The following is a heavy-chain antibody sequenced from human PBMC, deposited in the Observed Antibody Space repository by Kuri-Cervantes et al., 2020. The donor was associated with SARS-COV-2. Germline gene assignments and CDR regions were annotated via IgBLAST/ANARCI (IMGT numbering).Heavy chain of an antibody. CDR2: IGWDVET. V-gene: IGHV2-70*11. J-gene: IGHJ4*02. D-gene: IGHD1-26*01. Sequence: SGPTLVKPTQTLTLTCPVSGFSLSTSGMYVNWIRQPPGKALEWLVRIGWDVETSRSTSLKTRLTISKDTSKIQVVLTMTNLDPVDTGTYYCARSIEPSGGFDYWGQGTLVTVSS. CDR1: GFSLSTSGMY. CDR3: ARSIEPSGGFDY.